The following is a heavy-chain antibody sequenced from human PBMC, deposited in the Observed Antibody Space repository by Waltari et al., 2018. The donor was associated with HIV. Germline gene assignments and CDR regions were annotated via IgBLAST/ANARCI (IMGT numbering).Heavy chain of an antibody. J-gene: IGHJ4*02. Sequence: QLQLQESGPGLVKPSETLSLTCTVSGGSISSSGYYWGWIRQSPGKGLEGMGNIYYSGRTYYNPSLKSRVTISVDTSKNQFSLKLSSVTAADTAVYYCARAVSGASFDYWGQGTLVTVSS. CDR2: IYYSGRT. V-gene: IGHV4-39*01. CDR1: GGSISSSGYY. D-gene: IGHD6-19*01. CDR3: ARAVSGASFDY.